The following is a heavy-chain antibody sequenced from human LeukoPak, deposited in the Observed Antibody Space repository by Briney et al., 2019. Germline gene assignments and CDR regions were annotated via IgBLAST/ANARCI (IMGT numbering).Heavy chain of an antibody. Sequence: SETLSLTCTVSGGSISSSSYYWGWIRQPPGKGLEWIGSIYYSGSTYYNPSLKSRVTISVDTSKNQFSLKLSSVTAADTAVYYCAREVEQQLLGHNWFDPWGQGTLVTVSS. J-gene: IGHJ5*02. V-gene: IGHV4-39*02. CDR2: IYYSGST. CDR1: GGSISSSSYY. CDR3: AREVEQQLLGHNWFDP. D-gene: IGHD6-13*01.